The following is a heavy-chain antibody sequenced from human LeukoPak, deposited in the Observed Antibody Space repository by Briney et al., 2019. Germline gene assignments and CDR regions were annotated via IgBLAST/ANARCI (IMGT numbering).Heavy chain of an antibody. Sequence: GGSLILSCAASRFTFSSFSMNWVLQAPGKGLEWISSIISRNAYKYYAGSVRARFTISRNNAKNSLYLQMNSLRAEDTAVYYCARVPSDIVVMEPATPDFWGQGTLVTVSS. J-gene: IGHJ4*02. CDR2: IISRNAYK. CDR1: RFTFSSFS. V-gene: IGHV3-21*01. D-gene: IGHD2-15*01. CDR3: ARVPSDIVVMEPATPDF.